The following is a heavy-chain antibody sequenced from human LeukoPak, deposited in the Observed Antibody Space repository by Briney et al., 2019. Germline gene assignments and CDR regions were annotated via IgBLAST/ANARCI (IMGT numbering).Heavy chain of an antibody. CDR2: ISGSGGST. V-gene: IGHV3-23*01. CDR1: GFTFSSYA. CDR3: AKNGEDYYDSSGYPYGMDV. Sequence: GASLRLSCAASGFTFSSYAMSWVRQAPGKGLEWVSAISGSGGSTYYADSVKGRFTISRDNSKNTLYLQMNSLRAEDTAVYYCAKNGEDYYDSSGYPYGMDVWGQETTVTVSS. J-gene: IGHJ6*02. D-gene: IGHD3-22*01.